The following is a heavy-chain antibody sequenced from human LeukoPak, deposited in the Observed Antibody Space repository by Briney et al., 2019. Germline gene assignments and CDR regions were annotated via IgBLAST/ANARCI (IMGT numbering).Heavy chain of an antibody. J-gene: IGHJ6*02. CDR3: ARDINSGYYRFYYGMDV. Sequence: ASVKVSCKASGYTFTSYAMNWVRQAPGQGLEWMGWINTNTGNPTYAQGFTGRFVFSLDTSVSTAYLQISSLKAEDTAVYYCARDINSGYYRFYYGMDVWGQGTTVTVSS. CDR1: GYTFTSYA. V-gene: IGHV7-4-1*02. CDR2: INTNTGNP. D-gene: IGHD3-3*01.